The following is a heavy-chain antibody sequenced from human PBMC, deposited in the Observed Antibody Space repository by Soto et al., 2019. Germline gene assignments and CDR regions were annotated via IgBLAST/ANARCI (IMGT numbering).Heavy chain of an antibody. Sequence: PGGSLRLSCAASGFTVSSNYMSWVRQAPGKGLEWVSVIYSGGSTYYADSVKGRFTISRDNSKNTLYLQMNSLRAEDTAVYYCARDIVVVPAAAPNHYYYYGMDVWGQGTTVTVSS. CDR1: GFTVSSNY. CDR2: IYSGGST. CDR3: ARDIVVVPAAAPNHYYYYGMDV. V-gene: IGHV3-53*01. D-gene: IGHD2-2*01. J-gene: IGHJ6*02.